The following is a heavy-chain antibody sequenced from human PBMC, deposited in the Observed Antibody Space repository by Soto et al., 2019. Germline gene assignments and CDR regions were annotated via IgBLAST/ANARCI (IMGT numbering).Heavy chain of an antibody. CDR3: ARSYSSGWEFDY. V-gene: IGHV3-48*04. CDR1: GFTFTRYS. CDR2: ISSTGRTI. D-gene: IGHD6-19*01. Sequence: GGSLRLSCAASGFTFTRYSMNWVRQAPGKGLEWVSYISSTGRTIYYADSVKGRFTVSRDNAQNSLSLKLNSLRVEDTAVYYCARSYSSGWEFDYWGQGTQVTVSS. J-gene: IGHJ4*02.